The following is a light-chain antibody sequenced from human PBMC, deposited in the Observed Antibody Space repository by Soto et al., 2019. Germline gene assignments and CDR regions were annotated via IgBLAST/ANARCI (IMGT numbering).Light chain of an antibody. Sequence: QPVLTQPPSASGTPGQRVTISCSGSSSNIGSNTVAWYQQLPQTAPKLLVHSNNERPSGVPDRFSGAKSGTSASLVISGLQSDDEADFYCAAWDDSLSGTVFGGGTQLTVL. V-gene: IGLV1-44*01. J-gene: IGLJ3*02. CDR3: AAWDDSLSGTV. CDR2: SNN. CDR1: SSNIGSNT.